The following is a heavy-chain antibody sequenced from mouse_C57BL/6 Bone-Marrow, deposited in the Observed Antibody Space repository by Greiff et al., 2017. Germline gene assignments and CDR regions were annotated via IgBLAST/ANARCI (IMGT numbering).Heavy chain of an antibody. V-gene: IGHV5-9-1*02. D-gene: IGHD1-1*01. CDR2: ISSGGDYI. Sequence: EVKLMESGEGLVKPGGSLKLSCAASGFTFSSYAMSWVRQTPEKRLEWVAYISSGGDYIYYADTVKGRFTISRDNARNTLYLQMSSLKSEDTAMYYCTRDITTVVAGDAMDYWGQGTSVTVSS. CDR1: GFTFSSYA. J-gene: IGHJ4*01. CDR3: TRDITTVVAGDAMDY.